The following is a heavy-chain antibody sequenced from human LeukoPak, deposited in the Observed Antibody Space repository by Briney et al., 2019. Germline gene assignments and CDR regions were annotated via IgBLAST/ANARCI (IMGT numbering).Heavy chain of an antibody. D-gene: IGHD3-3*01. Sequence: SVKVSCKASGYTFTSYAISWVRQAPGQGLEWMGRIIPILGIANYAQKFQGRVTITADKSTSTAYMELSSLRSEDTAVYYCARVWSGSPSDAFDIWGQGTMVTVPS. V-gene: IGHV1-69*04. CDR2: IIPILGIA. J-gene: IGHJ3*02. CDR3: ARVWSGSPSDAFDI. CDR1: GYTFTSYA.